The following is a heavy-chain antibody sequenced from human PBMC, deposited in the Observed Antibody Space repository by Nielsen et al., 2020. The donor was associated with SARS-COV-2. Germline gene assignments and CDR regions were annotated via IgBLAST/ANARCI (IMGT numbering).Heavy chain of an antibody. CDR2: ISYDGSNK. V-gene: IGHV3-30-3*01. CDR3: AREPLLWFGELSGENIYGMDV. Sequence: GESLKISCAASGFTFSSYAMHWVRQAPGKGLEWVAVISYDGSNKYYADSVKGRFTISRDNSKNTLYLQMNSLRAEDTAVYYCAREPLLWFGELSGENIYGMDVWGQGTTVTVSS. D-gene: IGHD3-10*01. CDR1: GFTFSSYA. J-gene: IGHJ6*02.